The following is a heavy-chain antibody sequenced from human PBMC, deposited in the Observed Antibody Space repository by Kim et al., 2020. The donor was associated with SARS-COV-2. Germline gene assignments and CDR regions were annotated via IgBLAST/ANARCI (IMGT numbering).Heavy chain of an antibody. V-gene: IGHV3-30*18. CDR2: ISYDGSNK. CDR1: GFTFSSYG. Sequence: GGSLRLSCAVSGFTFSSYGMHWVRQAPGKGLEWVAVISYDGSNKYYADSVKGRFTISRDNSKNTLYLQMNSLRAEDTAVYYCAKDSVLRYFDWLLKNWYFDLWGRGTLVTVSS. D-gene: IGHD3-9*01. CDR3: AKDSVLRYFDWLLKNWYFDL. J-gene: IGHJ2*01.